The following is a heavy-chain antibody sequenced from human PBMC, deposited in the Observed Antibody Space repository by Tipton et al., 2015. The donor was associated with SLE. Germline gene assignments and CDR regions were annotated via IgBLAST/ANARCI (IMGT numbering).Heavy chain of an antibody. V-gene: IGHV4-31*03. CDR1: GGSISSDDYY. CDR2: MSYSGST. D-gene: IGHD5-12*01. Sequence: TLSLTCTVSGGSISSDDYYWTWIRQHPGKGLEWIGHMSYSGSTYYNPSLKSRITISVDTSKNHFSLKPSSVTAADTAVYYCARGGVGGYDYFDHWGQGTLVTVSS. J-gene: IGHJ4*02. CDR3: ARGGVGGYDYFDH.